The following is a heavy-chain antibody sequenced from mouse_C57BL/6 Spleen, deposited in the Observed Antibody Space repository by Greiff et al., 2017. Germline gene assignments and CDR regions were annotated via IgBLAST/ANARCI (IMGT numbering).Heavy chain of an antibody. CDR2: IDPNSGGT. D-gene: IGHD1-1*01. J-gene: IGHJ2*01. CDR3: ARSDTTVVVDFDY. CDR1: GYTFTSYW. V-gene: IGHV1-72*01. Sequence: QVQLKQPGAELVKPGASVKLSCKASGYTFTSYWMPWVKQRPGRGLEWIGRIDPNSGGTKYNEKFKSKATLTVDKPSSTAYMQLSSLTSEDSAVYYCARSDTTVVVDFDYWGQGTTLTVSS.